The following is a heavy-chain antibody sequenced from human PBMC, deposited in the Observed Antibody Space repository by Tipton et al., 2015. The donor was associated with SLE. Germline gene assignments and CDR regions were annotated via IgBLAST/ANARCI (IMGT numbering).Heavy chain of an antibody. Sequence: SLRLSCAASGFTFSSYSMNWVRQAPGKGLEWVSSISSSSSYIYYADSVKGRFTISRDNAKNSLYLQMNSLGAEDTAVYYCARDPSMREAFDIWGQGTMVTVSS. D-gene: IGHD2/OR15-2a*01. V-gene: IGHV3-21*01. CDR3: ARDPSMREAFDI. CDR1: GFTFSSYS. CDR2: ISSSSSYI. J-gene: IGHJ3*02.